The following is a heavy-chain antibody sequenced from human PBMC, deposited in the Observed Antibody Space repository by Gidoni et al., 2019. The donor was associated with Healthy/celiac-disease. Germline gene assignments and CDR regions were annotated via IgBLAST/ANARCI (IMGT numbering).Heavy chain of an antibody. CDR2: SNHSGRT. V-gene: IGHV4-34*01. D-gene: IGHD6-13*01. J-gene: IGHJ4*02. CDR3: ARVFGTRYSSSWYTSGDY. CDR1: GGSFSGYY. Sequence: QVQLQQWGAGLLKPSETLSLTCAVYGGSFSGYYWSLIRQPPGKGLEWIGESNHSGRTNSNPSPKNRGTISVDTSKNQFSLKRSSVTAADTAVYYCARVFGTRYSSSWYTSGDYWGQGTLVTVSS.